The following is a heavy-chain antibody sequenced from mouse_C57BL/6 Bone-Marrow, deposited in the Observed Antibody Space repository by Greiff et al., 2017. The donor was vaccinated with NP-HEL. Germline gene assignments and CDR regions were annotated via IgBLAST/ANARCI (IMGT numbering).Heavy chain of an antibody. V-gene: IGHV1-53*01. CDR1: GYTFTSYW. D-gene: IGHD4-1*01. J-gene: IGHJ3*01. CDR2: INPSNGGT. Sequence: QVQLQHPGTELVKPGASVKLSCKASGYTFTSYWMHWVKQRPGQGLEWIGNINPSNGGTNYNEKFKSKATLTVDKSSSTAYMQLSSLTSEDSAVYYCARGTGTVPWFAYWGQGTLVTVSA. CDR3: ARGTGTVPWFAY.